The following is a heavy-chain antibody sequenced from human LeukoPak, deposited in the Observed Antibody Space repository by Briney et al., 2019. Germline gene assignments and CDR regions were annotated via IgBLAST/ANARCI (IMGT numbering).Heavy chain of an antibody. Sequence: PGGSLRLSCAASGFTFNDYYMSWIRQAPGKGLDWISYISTRGSTIYYADSVKGRFTISRDNAKNSLYLQMNSLRAEDTAVYYCAREAAGLDYWGQGTLVTVSS. CDR3: AREAAGLDY. CDR1: GFTFNDYY. V-gene: IGHV3-11*04. CDR2: ISTRGSTI. J-gene: IGHJ4*02. D-gene: IGHD6-13*01.